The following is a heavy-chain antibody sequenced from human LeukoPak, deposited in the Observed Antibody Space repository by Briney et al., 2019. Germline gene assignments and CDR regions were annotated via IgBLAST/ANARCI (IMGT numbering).Heavy chain of an antibody. Sequence: GGSLRLSCAASGFTFSSYEMNWVRQAPGKGLEWVSYISSSGSTIYYADSVKGRFTISRDIAKKSPYLQMNSLRAEDTAVYYCARVRGVHSYYFDYWGQGTLVTVSS. V-gene: IGHV3-48*03. J-gene: IGHJ4*02. CDR3: ARVRGVHSYYFDY. CDR1: GFTFSSYE. D-gene: IGHD3-10*01. CDR2: ISSSGSTI.